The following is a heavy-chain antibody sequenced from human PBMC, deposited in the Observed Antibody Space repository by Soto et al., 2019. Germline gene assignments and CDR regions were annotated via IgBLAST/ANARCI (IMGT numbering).Heavy chain of an antibody. Sequence: EVQLVESGGGLVQPGGSLRLSCAASGFTFSNYWMHWVRQAPGKGLVWVSDINSDGSTTRYADSVKGRFTISRDNAKNTLYLQMNSLRAEDTAVYYCARARWELRPDCWGQGTLVTVSS. CDR1: GFTFSNYW. CDR3: ARARWELRPDC. V-gene: IGHV3-74*01. CDR2: INSDGSTT. J-gene: IGHJ4*02. D-gene: IGHD1-26*01.